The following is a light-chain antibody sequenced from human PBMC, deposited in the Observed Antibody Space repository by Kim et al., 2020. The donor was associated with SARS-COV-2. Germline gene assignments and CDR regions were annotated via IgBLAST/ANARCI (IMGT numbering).Light chain of an antibody. CDR1: QTVGSH. CDR3: QQTYMIPT. J-gene: IGKJ1*01. V-gene: IGKV1-39*01. Sequence: DVQMTQSPLSLSASVGDTVTITCRASQTVGSHLNWCQQKPGQVPKLLVFGASNLQRGAPSMFSGSGSGTGFTLTISRLQPEDWVTYYRQQTYMIPTFGPGTKVDIK. CDR2: GAS.